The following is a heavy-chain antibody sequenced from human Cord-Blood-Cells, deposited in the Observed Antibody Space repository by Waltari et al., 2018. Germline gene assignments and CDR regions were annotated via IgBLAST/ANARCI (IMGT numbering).Heavy chain of an antibody. CDR2: INQSGST. Sequence: QVQLQQWGAGLLKPSETLSLTCAVYGGSFSGYYWSWIRQPPGKGLEWIGEINQSGSTNYNPALKSRVTISVDTSKNQFSLKLGSVTAADTAVYYCARTLYDSSGYYSDAFDIWGQGTMVTVSS. V-gene: IGHV4-34*01. CDR3: ARTLYDSSGYYSDAFDI. J-gene: IGHJ3*02. D-gene: IGHD3-22*01. CDR1: GGSFSGYY.